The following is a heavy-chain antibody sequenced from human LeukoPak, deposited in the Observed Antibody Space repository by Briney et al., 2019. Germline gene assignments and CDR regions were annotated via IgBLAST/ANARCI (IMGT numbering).Heavy chain of an antibody. D-gene: IGHD6-19*01. CDR3: ATLTVASTFDY. CDR2: ISSSGGTR. Sequence: GGSLRLSCAASEFAFSVYEMYCVRQASGKGLDRVSYISSSGGTRYYADSVKGRFTISRDNAYNSLYLQMNSLRAEDTAVYYCATLTVASTFDYWGQGTLVTVSS. CDR1: EFAFSVYE. J-gene: IGHJ4*02. V-gene: IGHV3-48*03.